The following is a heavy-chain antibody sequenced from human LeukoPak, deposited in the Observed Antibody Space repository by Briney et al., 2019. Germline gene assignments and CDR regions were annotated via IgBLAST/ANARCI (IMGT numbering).Heavy chain of an antibody. V-gene: IGHV3-30*18. CDR2: ISYDGSNK. CDR1: GFTFSSYG. Sequence: PGRSLRLSCAASGFTFSSYGMHWVRQAPGKGLEWVAVISYDGSNKYYADSVKGRFTISRDNSKNTLYLQMNSLRAEDTAVYYCAKAPGSSGYQLYNWFDPWGQGTLVTVSS. J-gene: IGHJ5*02. CDR3: AKAPGSSGYQLYNWFDP. D-gene: IGHD3-22*01.